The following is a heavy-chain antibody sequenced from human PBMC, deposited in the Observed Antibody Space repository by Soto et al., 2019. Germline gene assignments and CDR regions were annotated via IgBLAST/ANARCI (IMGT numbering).Heavy chain of an antibody. D-gene: IGHD3-16*02. CDR3: ARSPPTGSNHGFDY. CDR1: GGSISSYY. Sequence: SETLSLTCTVSGGSISSYYWSWIRQPPGKGLEWIGYISYSGSTNYNPSLKSRVTISVDTSTNQLSLKLSSVTAEDAAVYYCARSPPTGSNHGFDYWGQGTLVTVSS. J-gene: IGHJ4*02. V-gene: IGHV4-59*01. CDR2: ISYSGST.